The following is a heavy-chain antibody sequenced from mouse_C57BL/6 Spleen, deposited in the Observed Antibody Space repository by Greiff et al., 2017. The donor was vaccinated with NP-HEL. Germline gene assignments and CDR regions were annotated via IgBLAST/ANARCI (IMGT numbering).Heavy chain of an antibody. V-gene: IGHV1-69*01. CDR2: IDPSDSYT. Sequence: QVQLKQPGAELVMPGASVKLSCKASGYTFTSYWMHWVKQRPGQGLEWIGEIDPSDSYTNYNQKFKGKSTLTVDKSSSTAYMQLSSLTSEDSAVYYCARSLVATYDYWGQGTTLTVSS. J-gene: IGHJ2*01. D-gene: IGHD1-1*01. CDR3: ARSLVATYDY. CDR1: GYTFTSYW.